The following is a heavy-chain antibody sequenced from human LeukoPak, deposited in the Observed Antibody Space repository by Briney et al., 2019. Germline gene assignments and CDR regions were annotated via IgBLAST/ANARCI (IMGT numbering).Heavy chain of an antibody. D-gene: IGHD6-13*01. CDR3: AKALGAIAAAGDDAFDI. V-gene: IGHV3-23*01. Sequence: SGGSLRLSCPASGFTFSSYAMSWVRPAPGKGLEWVSAISGSVGSTFYADSVKGRFPISRDNSKNMLSLQINSLRAEDTAVYYCAKALGAIAAAGDDAFDIWGQGTMVTVSS. J-gene: IGHJ3*02. CDR2: ISGSVGST. CDR1: GFTFSSYA.